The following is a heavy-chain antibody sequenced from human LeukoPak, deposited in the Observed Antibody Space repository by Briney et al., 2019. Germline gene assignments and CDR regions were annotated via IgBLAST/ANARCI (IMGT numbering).Heavy chain of an antibody. Sequence: GGSLRLSCAASGFTFSTYAMSWVRRAPGKGLEWVSAISDSGSITYYADSVKGRFTISRDDSKSTLYLQMNSLRVDDTAVYYCARSAGTAPRYWGQGTLVTVSS. CDR1: GFTFSTYA. CDR3: ARSAGTAPRY. J-gene: IGHJ4*02. CDR2: ISDSGSIT. V-gene: IGHV3-23*01. D-gene: IGHD1/OR15-1a*01.